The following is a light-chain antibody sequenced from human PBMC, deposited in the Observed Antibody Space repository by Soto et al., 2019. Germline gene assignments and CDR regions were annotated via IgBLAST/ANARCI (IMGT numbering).Light chain of an antibody. Sequence: ESVLTQSPGTLSLSPGEGATLSCRASQSVPKNYLGWYKQKTGQAPRLLIYDVSNRATDVPGRFSGSGSETDFTLTISGLEPEDFAVYYCQQYATAPLTFGGGTKLEIK. CDR1: QSVPKNY. J-gene: IGKJ4*01. CDR3: QQYATAPLT. V-gene: IGKV3-20*01. CDR2: DVS.